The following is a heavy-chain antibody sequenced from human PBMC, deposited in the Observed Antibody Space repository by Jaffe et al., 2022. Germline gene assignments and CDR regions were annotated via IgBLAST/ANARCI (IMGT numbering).Heavy chain of an antibody. D-gene: IGHD3-22*01. J-gene: IGHJ3*02. CDR2: IRSKAYGGTT. CDR1: GFTFGDYA. Sequence: EVQLVESGGGLVQPGRSLRLSCTASGFTFGDYAMSWVRQAPGKGLEWVGFIRSKAYGGTTEYAASVKGRFTISRDDSKSIAYLQMNSLKTEDTAVYYCTRALFYFITPNAFDIWGQGTMVTVSS. V-gene: IGHV3-49*04. CDR3: TRALFYFITPNAFDI.